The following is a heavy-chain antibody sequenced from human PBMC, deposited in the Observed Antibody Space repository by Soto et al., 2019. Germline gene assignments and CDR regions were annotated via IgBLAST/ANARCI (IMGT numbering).Heavy chain of an antibody. CDR1: GFTFGGYG. J-gene: IGHJ4*02. CDR3: ARDRNGWETRATYYDY. D-gene: IGHD1-26*01. CDR2: IRSKAYSRTA. Sequence: GGSLRLSCSTSGFTFGGYGVSWFCQAPGKGLEWIGFIRSKAYSRTAEYAASVRGRFIISRDDSEGIAYLQMNSLRNEDTGVYYCARDRNGWETRATYYDYWGPGTQVTVSS. V-gene: IGHV3-49*03.